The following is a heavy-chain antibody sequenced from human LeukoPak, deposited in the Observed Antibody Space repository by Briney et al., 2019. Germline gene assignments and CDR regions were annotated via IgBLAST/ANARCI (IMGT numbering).Heavy chain of an antibody. D-gene: IGHD3-22*01. V-gene: IGHV4-59*01. CDR1: GGSISSYY. Sequence: PSETLSLTCTVSGGSISSYYWSWIRQPPGKGLEWIGYIYYSGSTNYNPSLKSRVTISVDTSKNEFSLKLSSVTAADTAVYYCARALCYDSSGYYPNWFDPWGQGTLVTVSS. CDR3: ARALCYDSSGYYPNWFDP. J-gene: IGHJ5*02. CDR2: IYYSGST.